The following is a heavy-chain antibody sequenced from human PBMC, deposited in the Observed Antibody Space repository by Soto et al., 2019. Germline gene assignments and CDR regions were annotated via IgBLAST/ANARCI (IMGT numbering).Heavy chain of an antibody. CDR2: IYHSGST. Sequence: QLQLQESGSGLVKPSQTLSLTCAVSGGSINSGGYSWSWIRQPPGKGLEWIGYIYHSGSTYYNPSLKSRVTLSVDRSKHQFSLKLSSVPAADTAVYYCAAGGGLPRYYWGQGTLVTVSS. CDR1: GGSINSGGYS. V-gene: IGHV4-30-2*01. J-gene: IGHJ4*02. CDR3: AAGGGLPRYY. D-gene: IGHD5-12*01.